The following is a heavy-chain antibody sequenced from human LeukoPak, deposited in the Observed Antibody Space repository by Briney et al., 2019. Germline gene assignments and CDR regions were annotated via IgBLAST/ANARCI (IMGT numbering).Heavy chain of an antibody. CDR1: GGSFSGYY. V-gene: IGHV4-34*01. D-gene: IGHD6-13*01. Sequence: PSETLSLTCAVYGGSFSGYYWSWIRQPPGKGLEWIGEINHSGSTNYNPSLKSRVTISVDTSKNQFSLKLSSVTAADTAVYYCASGSGFKAIPPRYSSSCYGVSYYYYGMDVWGQGTTVTVSS. CDR3: ASGSGFKAIPPRYSSSCYGVSYYYYGMDV. CDR2: INHSGST. J-gene: IGHJ6*02.